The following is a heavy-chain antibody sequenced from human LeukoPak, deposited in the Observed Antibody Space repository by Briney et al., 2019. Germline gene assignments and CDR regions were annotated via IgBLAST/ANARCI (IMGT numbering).Heavy chain of an antibody. CDR1: GYTFTGYY. CDR3: ATVYSSSWYGPSN. Sequence: ASVKVSCKASGYTFTGYYMHWGRQAPGQGREWMGWINPNSGGTNYAQKLQGRVTMTRATSISTASMELSRLRSGDTAVYYCATVYSSSWYGPSNWGQGTLVTVSS. J-gene: IGHJ4*02. D-gene: IGHD6-13*01. CDR2: INPNSGGT. V-gene: IGHV1-2*02.